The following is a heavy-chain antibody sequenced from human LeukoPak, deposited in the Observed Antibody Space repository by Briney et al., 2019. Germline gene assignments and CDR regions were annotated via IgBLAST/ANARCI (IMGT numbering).Heavy chain of an antibody. V-gene: IGHV3-74*01. J-gene: IGHJ4*02. CDR2: INTDGSST. Sequence: GGSLRLSCATSGFTFSSYWMHWVRQAPGKGLVWVSRINTDGSSTSYANSVKGRFTISRDNAKNTLYLQMNSLRAEDTAVYYCAVVVAATVGWGLGTLVTVSS. CDR3: AVVVAATVG. D-gene: IGHD2-15*01. CDR1: GFTFSSYW.